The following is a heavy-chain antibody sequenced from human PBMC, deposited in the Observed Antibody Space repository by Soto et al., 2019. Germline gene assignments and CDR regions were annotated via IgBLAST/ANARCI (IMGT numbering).Heavy chain of an antibody. Sequence: QVQLVQSGAEVKKPGASVKVSCKASGYTFTSYGISWVRQAPGQGIEWMGWISAYNGNTNYAQKLQGRDTMTTDTATSTAYMEVRSLRSDDTAVYYCARDSEVMITFGGVVVTGAFDIWGQGTMVTVSS. J-gene: IGHJ3*02. D-gene: IGHD3-16*02. CDR3: ARDSEVMITFGGVVVTGAFDI. CDR1: GYTFTSYG. V-gene: IGHV1-18*01. CDR2: ISAYNGNT.